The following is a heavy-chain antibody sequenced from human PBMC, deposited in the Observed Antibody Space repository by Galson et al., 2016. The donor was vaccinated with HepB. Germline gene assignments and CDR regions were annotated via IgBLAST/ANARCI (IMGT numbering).Heavy chain of an antibody. CDR1: GDSVSGNSVA. CDR3: VRAATTLRSGWKTLAPRFYYSGMDV. J-gene: IGHJ6*02. Sequence: CAISGDSVSGNSVAWNWIRQSPSRGLEWLGGTYSRSRWHTDYAPSMKSRITISSDTSKNQLPLQLNSVTPEDTAVYYCVRAATTLRSGWKTLAPRFYYSGMDVWGQGTTVTVSS. V-gene: IGHV6-1*01. CDR2: TYSRSRWHT. D-gene: IGHD6-19*01.